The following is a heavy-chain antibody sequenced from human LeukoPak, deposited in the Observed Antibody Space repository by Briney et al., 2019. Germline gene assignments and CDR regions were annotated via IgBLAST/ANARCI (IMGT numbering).Heavy chain of an antibody. J-gene: IGHJ4*02. CDR3: ARGYYYDSSGGSIGY. Sequence: SETLSLTCTVSCGSISSSSYYWGWIRQPPGKGLEWIGSIYYSGSTYYNPSLKSRVTISVDTSKNQFSLKLSSVTAADTAVYYCARGYYYDSSGGSIGYWGQGTLVTVSS. D-gene: IGHD3-22*01. CDR2: IYYSGST. CDR1: CGSISSSSYY. V-gene: IGHV4-39*01.